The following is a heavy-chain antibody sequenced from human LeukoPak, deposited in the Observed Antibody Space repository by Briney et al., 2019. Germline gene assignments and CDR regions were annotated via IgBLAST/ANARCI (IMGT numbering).Heavy chain of an antibody. CDR3: ARSILVVPVASHYNYGVDV. CDR2: INAGNGNT. J-gene: IGHJ6*02. CDR1: GHTFAKYA. D-gene: IGHD2-2*01. V-gene: IGHV1-3*01. Sequence: GASVKVSCKASGHTFAKYAIHWLRQAPGQRLEWMGWINAGNGNTRYSQKFQGGVTITRDTSASTAYMELSSLRSEDTAVYYCARSILVVPVASHYNYGVDVWGQGTTVTVSS.